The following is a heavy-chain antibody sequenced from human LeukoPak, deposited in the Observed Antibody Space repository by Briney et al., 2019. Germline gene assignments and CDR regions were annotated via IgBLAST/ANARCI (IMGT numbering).Heavy chain of an antibody. J-gene: IGHJ3*01. V-gene: IGHV4-34*12. CDR1: GGSFSGYY. CDR3: SRRNDFVVVVAATVAFAV. D-gene: IGHD2-15*01. Sequence: KPSETLSLTCAVYGGSFSGYYWSWIRQPPGKGLEWIGEIIHSGSTNYNPSLKSRVTISVEASKNHFSLKLMSVTAADTAVFFCSRRNDFVVVVAATVAFAVWGQATMATPSS. CDR2: IIHSGST.